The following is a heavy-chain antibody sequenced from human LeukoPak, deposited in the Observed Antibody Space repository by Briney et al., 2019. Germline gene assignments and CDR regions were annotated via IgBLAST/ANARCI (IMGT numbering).Heavy chain of an antibody. Sequence: NPSETLSLTCAVYGGSFSGYYWSWIRQPPGKGLEWIGEINHSGSTNYNPSLKSRVTISVDTSKNQFSLKLSSVTAADTAVYYYSRRGTGTTPYFDYWGQGTLVTVSS. CDR3: SRRGTGTTPYFDY. J-gene: IGHJ4*02. V-gene: IGHV4-34*01. CDR2: INHSGST. CDR1: GGSFSGYY. D-gene: IGHD1-1*01.